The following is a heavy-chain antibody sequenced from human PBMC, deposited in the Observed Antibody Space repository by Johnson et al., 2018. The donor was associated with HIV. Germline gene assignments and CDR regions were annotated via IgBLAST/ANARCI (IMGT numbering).Heavy chain of an antibody. Sequence: QMLLVESGGGLVKAGGSLRLSCAASGFTFSDHYMTSIRHAPGKGLECISSISSSGRTIYYSDSVKGRFTLSRDNAKNSLYLQMNSLSAEDTAVYYCAREEGNYILTRGDAFDIWGQGTMVTVSS. CDR3: AREEGNYILTRGDAFDI. V-gene: IGHV3-11*04. D-gene: IGHD3-9*01. CDR2: ISSSGRTI. J-gene: IGHJ3*02. CDR1: GFTFSDHY.